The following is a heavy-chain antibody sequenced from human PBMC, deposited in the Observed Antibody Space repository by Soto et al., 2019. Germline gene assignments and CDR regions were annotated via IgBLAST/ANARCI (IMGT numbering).Heavy chain of an antibody. CDR2: ISSSSSTI. CDR1: GFTFSSYS. D-gene: IGHD5-12*01. J-gene: IGHJ6*02. Sequence: PGGSLRLSCAASGFTFSSYSMNWVRQAPGKGLEWVSYISSSSSTIYYADSVKGRFTISRDNAKNSLYLQMNSLRDEDTAVYYCAGVPKYSGYSGYYGMDVWGQGTTVTVSS. CDR3: AGVPKYSGYSGYYGMDV. V-gene: IGHV3-48*02.